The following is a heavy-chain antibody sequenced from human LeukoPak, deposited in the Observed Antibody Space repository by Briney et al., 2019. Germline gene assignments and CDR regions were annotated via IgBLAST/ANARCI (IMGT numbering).Heavy chain of an antibody. V-gene: IGHV4-59*01. CDR2: IYYSGST. CDR1: GGSISSYY. J-gene: IGHJ3*02. CDR3: ARDHPVADWAADI. Sequence: SETLSLTCTVSGGSISSYYWSWIRQPPGKGLEWIGYIYYSGSTNYNPSLKSRVTISVDTSKNHFSLNLTSVTAADTAVHFCARDHPVADWAADIWGRGTMVTVSS. D-gene: IGHD3-9*01.